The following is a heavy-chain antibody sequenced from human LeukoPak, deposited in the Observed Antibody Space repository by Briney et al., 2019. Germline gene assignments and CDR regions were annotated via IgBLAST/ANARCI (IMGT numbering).Heavy chain of an antibody. J-gene: IGHJ4*02. CDR3: ARGGSGNWNAPFDY. V-gene: IGHV3-21*01. D-gene: IGHD1-1*01. CDR1: GFTFSDYS. Sequence: GGSLRLSCAASGFTFSDYSMNWVRQAPGKGLEWVSSISSSTSSICYADSVKGLFTISRDNAKNSLYLQMNSLRTEDTAVYYCARGGSGNWNAPFDYWGQGTLVTVSS. CDR2: ISSSTSSI.